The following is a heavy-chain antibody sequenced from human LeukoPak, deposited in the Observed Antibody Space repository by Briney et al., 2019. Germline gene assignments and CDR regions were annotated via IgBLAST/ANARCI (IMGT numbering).Heavy chain of an antibody. D-gene: IGHD6-13*01. CDR2: IDWDDDK. Sequence: TLSLTCAVYGGSFSGYYWSWIRQPPGKALEWLARIDWDDDKYYSTSLKTRLTISKDTSKNQVVLTMTNMDPVDTATYYCARVAAAGTYYYMDVWGKGTTVTISS. CDR1: GGSFSGYY. CDR3: ARVAAAGTYYYMDV. J-gene: IGHJ6*03. V-gene: IGHV2-70*11.